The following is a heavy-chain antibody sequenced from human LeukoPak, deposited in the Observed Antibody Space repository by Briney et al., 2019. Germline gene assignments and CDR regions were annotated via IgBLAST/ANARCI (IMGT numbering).Heavy chain of an antibody. V-gene: IGHV3-7*01. D-gene: IGHD2-8*01. Sequence: GGSLRLSCAASGFTFSSYWMSWVRQAPGKGLEWVANIKQDGSEKYYVDSVKGRFTISRDNAKNSLHLQMNSLRAEDTAVYYCARDWRYCTNGVCSVWDYWGQGTLVTVSS. CDR1: GFTFSSYW. CDR3: ARDWRYCTNGVCSVWDY. CDR2: IKQDGSEK. J-gene: IGHJ4*02.